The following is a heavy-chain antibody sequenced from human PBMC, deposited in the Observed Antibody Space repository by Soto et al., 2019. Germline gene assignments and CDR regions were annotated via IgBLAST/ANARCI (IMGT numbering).Heavy chain of an antibody. CDR2: IYYSGST. Sequence: PSETLSLTCTVSGGSISSYYWSWIRQPPGKGLEWIGYIYYSGSTNYNPPLKSRVAISVDTSKNQFSLKLSSVTAADTAVYYCASSIVGATRFDYWGQGTLVTVSS. CDR3: ASSIVGATRFDY. V-gene: IGHV4-59*01. D-gene: IGHD1-26*01. J-gene: IGHJ4*02. CDR1: GGSISSYY.